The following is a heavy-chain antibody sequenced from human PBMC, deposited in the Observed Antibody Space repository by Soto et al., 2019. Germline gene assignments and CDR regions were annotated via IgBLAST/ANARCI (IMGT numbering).Heavy chain of an antibody. V-gene: IGHV4-59*01. Sequence: SETLSLTCTVSCGSISSYYWSLIRQPPGKGLEWIGYIYYSGSTNYNPSLKSRVTISVDTSKNQFSLKLSSVTAADTAVYYCARLTRGYRRFPPWAQGTLVTVS. J-gene: IGHJ5*02. CDR3: ARLTRGYRRFPP. CDR1: CGSISSYY. CDR2: IYYSGST. D-gene: IGHD5-12*01.